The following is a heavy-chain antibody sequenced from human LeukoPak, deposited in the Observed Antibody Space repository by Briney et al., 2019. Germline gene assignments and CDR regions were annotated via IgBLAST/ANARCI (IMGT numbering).Heavy chain of an antibody. CDR1: GGSFSGYY. CDR3: ARDRDVDDFDY. V-gene: IGHV4-34*01. CDR2: INHSGST. J-gene: IGHJ4*01. D-gene: IGHD2-15*01. Sequence: SETLSLTCAVYGGSFSGYYWSWIRQPPGKGLEWIGEINHSGSTNYNPSLKSRVTISVDTSKNQFSLKLSSVTAADTAVYYCARDRDVDDFDYWGRGTLVIVSS.